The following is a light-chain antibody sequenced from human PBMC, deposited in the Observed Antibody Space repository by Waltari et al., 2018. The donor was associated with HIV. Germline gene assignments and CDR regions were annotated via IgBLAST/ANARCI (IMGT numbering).Light chain of an antibody. Sequence: EVVFTQSPDTLSLYPGERALFSCRASQSVSRSSLAWYQHKPGQAPRLLIYGASTRATGIPDRFSGSGSGTDFTLTISRLDPEDFAVYYCLQYGSSPRTFGQGTKVEIK. CDR1: QSVSRSS. CDR2: GAS. J-gene: IGKJ1*01. V-gene: IGKV3-20*01. CDR3: LQYGSSPRT.